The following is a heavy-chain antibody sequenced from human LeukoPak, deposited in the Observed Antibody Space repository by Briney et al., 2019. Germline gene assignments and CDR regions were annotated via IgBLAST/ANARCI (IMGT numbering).Heavy chain of an antibody. Sequence: ASVKVSCKASGYTFTGYYMHWMRQAPGQGLEWMGWINPNNGGTNYAQNFQGRVTMIRDTSISTAHMELRRRGLDDTAVVYCAGDRAWYASDGVDAFDIWGQRTMVTVSS. D-gene: IGHD2-15*01. V-gene: IGHV1-2*02. J-gene: IGHJ3*02. CDR3: AGDRAWYASDGVDAFDI. CDR2: INPNNGGT. CDR1: GYTFTGYY.